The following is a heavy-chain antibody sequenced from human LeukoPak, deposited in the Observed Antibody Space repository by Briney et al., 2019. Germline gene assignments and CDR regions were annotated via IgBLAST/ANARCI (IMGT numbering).Heavy chain of an antibody. CDR1: GFTFGSFA. CDR3: ARGSSGSYYPGYFDS. Sequence: GGSLRLSCAASGFTFGSFALSWVRQTPGKGLEWVSALSGSGGSSYYADSVKGRFTISRDNSKNTVSLQMNSLRAEDSAVYYCARGSSGSYYPGYFDSWGQGTLVTVSS. J-gene: IGHJ4*02. D-gene: IGHD1-26*01. CDR2: LSGSGGSS. V-gene: IGHV3-23*01.